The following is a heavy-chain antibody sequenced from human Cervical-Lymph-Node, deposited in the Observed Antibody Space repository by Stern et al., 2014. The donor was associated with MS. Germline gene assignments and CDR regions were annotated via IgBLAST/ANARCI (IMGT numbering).Heavy chain of an antibody. Sequence: MQLVESGGGVVQPGRSLRLSCAASGFTFSSHGMHWVRQAPGKGLEWVAIISNDGGDKHYADSVKGRFTISRDNSKNALYLEMNNLRAEDTAVYYCAKGCSGAPFCYFIDYWGRGALVTVSS. CDR2: ISNDGGDK. J-gene: IGHJ4*02. D-gene: IGHD4/OR15-4a*01. CDR3: AKGCSGAPFCYFIDY. CDR1: GFTFSSHG. V-gene: IGHV3-30*18.